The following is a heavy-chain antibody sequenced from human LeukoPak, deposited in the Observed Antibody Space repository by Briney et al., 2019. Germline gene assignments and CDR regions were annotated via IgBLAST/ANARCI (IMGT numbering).Heavy chain of an antibody. Sequence: PSETLSLTCTVSGGSLSSYFWSWIRQPPGKGLEWIGYIYYSGSTNYNPSLKSRVTMSVDTSKNQFSLKLSSVTAADTAVYYCARDNYDILTGYYYFDYWGQGTLVTVSS. CDR2: IYYSGST. J-gene: IGHJ4*02. CDR1: GGSLSSYF. CDR3: ARDNYDILTGYYYFDY. V-gene: IGHV4-59*12. D-gene: IGHD3-9*01.